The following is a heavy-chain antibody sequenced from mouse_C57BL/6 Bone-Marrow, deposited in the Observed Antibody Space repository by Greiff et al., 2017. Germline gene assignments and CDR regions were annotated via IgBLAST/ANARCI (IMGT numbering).Heavy chain of an antibody. D-gene: IGHD5-1*01. CDR2: IYPSDSET. V-gene: IGHV1-61*01. CDR3: ARSTYVSYYAMDY. J-gene: IGHJ4*01. Sequence: VQLQQPGAELVRPGSSVKLSCKASGYTFTSYWMDWVKQRPGQGLEWIGNIYPSDSETHYNQKFKDKATLTVDKSSSTAYMQLSSLTSEDSAVYYCARSTYVSYYAMDYWGQGTSVTVSS. CDR1: GYTFTSYW.